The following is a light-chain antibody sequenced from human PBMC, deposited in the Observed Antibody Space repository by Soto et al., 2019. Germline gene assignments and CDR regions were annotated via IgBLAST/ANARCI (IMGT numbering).Light chain of an antibody. J-gene: IGLJ1*01. CDR1: SSNIGAGYD. CDR3: CSYAGGYTYL. CDR2: GNS. Sequence: QSVLTQPPSVSGAPGQRVTISCTGSSSNIGAGYDVHWYQQLPGTAPKLLIYGNSNRPSGVPARFSGSKSGNTASLTISGLQADDEADYFCCSYAGGYTYLFGTGTKVTVL. V-gene: IGLV1-40*01.